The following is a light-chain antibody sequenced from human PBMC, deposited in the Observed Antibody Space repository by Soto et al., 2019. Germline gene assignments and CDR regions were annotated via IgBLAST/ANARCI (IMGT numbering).Light chain of an antibody. V-gene: IGKV3-20*01. CDR2: GAS. CDR1: QSVSSSQ. CDR3: QQYGSSGVT. J-gene: IGKJ3*01. Sequence: EIVLTQSPGTLSLSPGERATLPCRASQSVSSSQLAWYQQRPGQAPRLLIYGASTRATGIADRFSGSGSATDFTLTISRLEPEDFAVYYCQQYGSSGVTFGPGTKVDIK.